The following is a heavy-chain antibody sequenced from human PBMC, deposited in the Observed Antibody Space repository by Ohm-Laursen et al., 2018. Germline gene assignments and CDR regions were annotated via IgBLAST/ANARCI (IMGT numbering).Heavy chain of an antibody. CDR2: ISSSSSYI. D-gene: IGHD6-13*01. V-gene: IGHV3-21*01. CDR3: ASGLYSSSWYMEEDY. CDR1: GFTFSSYE. J-gene: IGHJ4*02. Sequence: SLRLSCAASGFTFSSYEMNWVRQAPGKGLEWVSSISSSSSYIYYADSVKGRFTISRDNAKNSLYLQMNSLRAEDTAVYYCASGLYSSSWYMEEDYWGQGTLVTVSS.